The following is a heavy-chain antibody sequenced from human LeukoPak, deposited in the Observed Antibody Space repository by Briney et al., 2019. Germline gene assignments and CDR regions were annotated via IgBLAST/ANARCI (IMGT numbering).Heavy chain of an antibody. J-gene: IGHJ4*02. CDR3: ARGRGSSADFDY. CDR2: TYYRSQWNS. CDR1: GDSVSSNSAT. Sequence: SQTLSLTCAISGDSVSSNSATWNWIRQSPLRGLEWLGRTYYRSQWNSDYAASVKSRIDINPETSKNQFSLQLNSVTPEDTAVYYCARGRGSSADFDYWGQGTLVTVSS. V-gene: IGHV6-1*01. D-gene: IGHD6-6*01.